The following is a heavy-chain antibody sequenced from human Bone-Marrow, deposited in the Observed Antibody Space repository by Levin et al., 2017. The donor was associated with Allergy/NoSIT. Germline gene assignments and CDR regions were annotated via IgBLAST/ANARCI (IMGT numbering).Heavy chain of an antibody. CDR1: GFIFSSSW. Sequence: GGSLRLSCAASGFIFSSSWMAWVRQAPGKGLEWVANIHKDGSEQYYVESVKGRFTISRDNAKNSLYLQMHSLRAEDTATYYCVRDGGSGSRFDYWGQGTLVTVSS. CDR3: VRDGGSGSRFDY. V-gene: IGHV3-7*05. CDR2: IHKDGSEQ. J-gene: IGHJ4*02. D-gene: IGHD1-26*01.